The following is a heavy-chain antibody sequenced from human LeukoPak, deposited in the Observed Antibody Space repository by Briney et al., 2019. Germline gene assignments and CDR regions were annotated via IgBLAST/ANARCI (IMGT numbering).Heavy chain of an antibody. CDR1: GFTFSSYA. J-gene: IGHJ4*02. V-gene: IGHV3-30-3*01. Sequence: GGSLRLSCAASGFTFSSYAMHWVRQAPGKGLEWVAVISYDGSNKYYADSVKGRFTISRDNSKNTLYLQMNSLRAEDTALYYCAKAPRGSLDCWGQGTLVTVSS. CDR3: AKAPRGSLDC. D-gene: IGHD3-10*01. CDR2: ISYDGSNK.